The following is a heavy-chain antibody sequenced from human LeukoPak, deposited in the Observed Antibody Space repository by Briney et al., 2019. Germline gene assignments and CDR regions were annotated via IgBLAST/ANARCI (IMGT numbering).Heavy chain of an antibody. CDR1: GFTFSNAW. CDR3: TTSLSQQLVLWGYFAFDI. Sequence: PGGSLRLSCAASGFTFSNAWMSWVRQAPGKGLEWVGRIKSKTDGGTTDYAAPVKGRFTISRDDSKNTLYLQMNSLKTEDTAVYYCTTSLSQQLVLWGYFAFDIWGQGTMVTASS. CDR2: IKSKTDGGTT. D-gene: IGHD6-13*01. J-gene: IGHJ3*02. V-gene: IGHV3-15*01.